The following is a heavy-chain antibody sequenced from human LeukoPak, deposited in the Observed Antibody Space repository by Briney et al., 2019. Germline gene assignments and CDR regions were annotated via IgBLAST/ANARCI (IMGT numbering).Heavy chain of an antibody. Sequence: GGSLRLSCAASGFTFDDYGMHWVRQAPGKGLEWVPSISWNSDSLDYADSVKGRFTISRDNAKNSLYLQMNSLRAEDTALYYCAKGGCSSTVCYVNCWGQGTLVTVSS. CDR3: AKGGCSSTVCYVNC. J-gene: IGHJ4*02. CDR1: GFTFDDYG. D-gene: IGHD2-2*01. V-gene: IGHV3-9*01. CDR2: ISWNSDSL.